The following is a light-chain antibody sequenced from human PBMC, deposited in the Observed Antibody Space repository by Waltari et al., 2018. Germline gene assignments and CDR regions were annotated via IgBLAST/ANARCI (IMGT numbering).Light chain of an antibody. CDR1: RSDVGSYNR. CDR3: SSFTSSSTVL. CDR2: EVS. V-gene: IGLV2-18*02. Sequence: QSALTHPPSVSGSPGQPVTIPSTGTRSDVGSYNRFSGYQPPPGTAPKVMIYEVSNRPSGVPDRFSGSKSGNTASLTISGLQAEDEADYYCSSFTSSSTVLFGGGTKLTVL. J-gene: IGLJ2*01.